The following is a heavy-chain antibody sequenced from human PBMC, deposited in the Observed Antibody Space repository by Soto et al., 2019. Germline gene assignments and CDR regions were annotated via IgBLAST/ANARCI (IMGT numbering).Heavy chain of an antibody. Sequence: EGQLLDSGGGLVQPGGSLKLSCAASGFTFTDSAIHWVPQISENGLVWVGRIRNKVNTYATAYAESVKGRFTISRDDSINTVYLQMNSLKTEDTAVYYCTRRRDWTAMDPLDYWGQGKLVTVSS. J-gene: IGHJ4*02. CDR3: TRRRDWTAMDPLDY. CDR1: GFTFTDSA. D-gene: IGHD5-18*01. V-gene: IGHV3-73*02. CDR2: IRNKVNTYAT.